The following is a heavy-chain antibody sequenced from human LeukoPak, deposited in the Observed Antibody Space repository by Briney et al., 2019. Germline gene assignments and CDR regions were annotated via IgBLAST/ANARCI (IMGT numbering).Heavy chain of an antibody. CDR1: GYTFTGYY. CDR2: INPNSGGT. D-gene: IGHD6-13*01. Sequence: ASVKVSCKASGYTFTGYYMHWVRQAPGQGLEWMGWINPNSGGTNYAQKFQGRVTMTRDTSISTAYMELSRLTSDDTAVYYCARDPRSRAAAGTPTNWFDPWGQGTLVTVSS. CDR3: ARDPRSRAAAGTPTNWFDP. J-gene: IGHJ5*02. V-gene: IGHV1-2*02.